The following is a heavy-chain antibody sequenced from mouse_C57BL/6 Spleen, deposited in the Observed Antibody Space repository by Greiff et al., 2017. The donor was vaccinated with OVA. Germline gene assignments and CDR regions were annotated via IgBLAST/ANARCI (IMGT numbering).Heavy chain of an antibody. CDR2: IYPGDGDT. CDR1: GYAFSSSW. D-gene: IGHD2-3*01. CDR3: AREGWLLLFDY. J-gene: IGHJ2*01. V-gene: IGHV1-82*01. Sequence: QVQLKESGPELVKPGASVKISCKASGYAFSSSWMNWVKQRPGKGLEWIGRIYPGDGDTNYNGKFKGKATLTADKSSSTAYMQLSSLTSEDSAVYFCAREGWLLLFDYWGQGTTLTVSS.